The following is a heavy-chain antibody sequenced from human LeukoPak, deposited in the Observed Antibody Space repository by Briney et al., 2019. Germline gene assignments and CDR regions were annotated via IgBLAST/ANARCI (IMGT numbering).Heavy chain of an antibody. CDR2: INHSGST. Sequence: SETLSLTCAVYGGSFSGYYWSWIRQPPGKGLEWIGEINHSGSTNYTPSLKSRVTISVDTSKNQFSLKLSSVTAADTAVYYCAREYSSGWRAFDFSGQGTLVTVSS. CDR3: AREYSSGWRAFDF. J-gene: IGHJ4*02. V-gene: IGHV4-34*01. CDR1: GGSFSGYY. D-gene: IGHD6-19*01.